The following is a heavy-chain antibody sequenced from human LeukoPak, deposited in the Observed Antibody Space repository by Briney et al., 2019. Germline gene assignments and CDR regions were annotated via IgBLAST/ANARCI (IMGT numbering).Heavy chain of an antibody. CDR1: GFTVSSNY. D-gene: IGHD3-10*01. Sequence: SGRSLRLSCAASGFTVSSNYMSWVRQAPGKGLEWVSVIYSGGSTYYADSVKGRFTISRDNSKNTLYLQMNSLRAEDTAVYYCARAAAKLWFGASRYFDYWGQGTLVTVSS. V-gene: IGHV3-66*01. CDR2: IYSGGST. J-gene: IGHJ4*02. CDR3: ARAAAKLWFGASRYFDY.